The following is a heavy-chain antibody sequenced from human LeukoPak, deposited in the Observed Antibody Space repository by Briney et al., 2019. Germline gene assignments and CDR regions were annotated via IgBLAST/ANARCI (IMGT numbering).Heavy chain of an antibody. CDR1: GGSISSYY. CDR3: ASSGWSMMTFDI. Sequence: PSETLSLTCTVSGGSISSYYWSWIRQPPGKGLEWIGYIYYGGSTNYNPSLKSRVTISVDTSKNQFSLKLSSVTAADTAVYYCASSGWSMMTFDIWGQGTMVTVSS. CDR2: IYYGGST. J-gene: IGHJ3*02. D-gene: IGHD6-19*01. V-gene: IGHV4-59*08.